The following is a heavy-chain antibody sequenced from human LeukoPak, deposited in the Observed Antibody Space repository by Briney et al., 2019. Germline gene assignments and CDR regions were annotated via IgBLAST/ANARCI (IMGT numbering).Heavy chain of an antibody. D-gene: IGHD6-19*01. V-gene: IGHV3-64*01. Sequence: QPGGSLRLSCVASEFTFSSYTMHWFRQAPGKGLEYVSAISGNGDDTYYANSVKGRFTVSRDNSKNTLYLQMNNLKTEDTAVYYCSTERRESSGWYNWCFDYWGQGTLVTVSS. CDR1: EFTFSSYT. J-gene: IGHJ4*02. CDR2: ISGNGDDT. CDR3: STERRESSGWYNWCFDY.